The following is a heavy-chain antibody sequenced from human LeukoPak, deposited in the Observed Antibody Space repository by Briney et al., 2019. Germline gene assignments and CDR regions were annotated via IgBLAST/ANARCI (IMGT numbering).Heavy chain of an antibody. Sequence: KPSETLSLTCTVSGGSISSYYWSWIRQPPGKGLEWIGYIYYSGSTNYNPSLKSRVTISVDTSKNQFSLQLNSVTPEDTAVYYCARDSSSWYVNYFDYWGQGTLVTVSS. CDR2: IYYSGST. CDR3: ARDSSSWYVNYFDY. J-gene: IGHJ4*02. V-gene: IGHV4-59*12. D-gene: IGHD6-13*01. CDR1: GGSISSYY.